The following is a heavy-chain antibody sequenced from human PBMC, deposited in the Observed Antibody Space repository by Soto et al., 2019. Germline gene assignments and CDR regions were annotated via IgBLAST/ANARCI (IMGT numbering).Heavy chain of an antibody. CDR1: GFSFSSCA. V-gene: IGHV3-30-3*01. J-gene: IGHJ4*02. CDR2: VSHDGSNK. CDR3: ERVSIAVAGSAYYFDY. Sequence: QVQLVESGGGVVQPGRSLRLSCAASGFSFSSCAMHWVRQAPGKGLEWVAVVSHDGSNKYYADSVKGRVTISRDNSITTVYLQMNSLRAEDTAVYYGERVSIAVAGSAYYFDYGGQGTLVTVSS. D-gene: IGHD6-19*01.